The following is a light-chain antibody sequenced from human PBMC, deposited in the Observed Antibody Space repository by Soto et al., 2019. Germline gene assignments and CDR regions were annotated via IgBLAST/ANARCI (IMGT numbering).Light chain of an antibody. V-gene: IGKV1-5*01. CDR2: AAS. CDR3: QHYNSYSEA. Sequence: DIQMTQSPSTLSASVGDRVTITCRASQSISSWLAWYQQKPGKAPKLLIYAASTLQSGVPSRFSGSGSGTDFTLTISCLQSEDFATYYCQHYNSYSEAFGQGTKADIK. J-gene: IGKJ1*01. CDR1: QSISSW.